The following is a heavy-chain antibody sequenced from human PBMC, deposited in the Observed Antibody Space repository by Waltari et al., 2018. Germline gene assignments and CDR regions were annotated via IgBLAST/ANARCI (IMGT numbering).Heavy chain of an antibody. CDR3: ARDLGYCSGGSCSFASDY. J-gene: IGHJ4*02. CDR2: IYTSGST. Sequence: QVQLQESGPGLVKPSETLSLTCTVSGGSISSYYWSWIRQPAGKGLEWIGRIYTSGSTNYNPSLKSRVTMSVDTSKNQFSLKLSSVTAADTAVYYCARDLGYCSGGSCSFASDYWGQGTLVTVSS. CDR1: GGSISSYY. V-gene: IGHV4-4*07. D-gene: IGHD2-15*01.